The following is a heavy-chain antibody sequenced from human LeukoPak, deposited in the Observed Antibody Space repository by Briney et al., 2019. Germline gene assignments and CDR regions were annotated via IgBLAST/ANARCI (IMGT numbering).Heavy chain of an antibody. CDR2: IKQDGSEK. CDR3: ASGPL. CDR1: GFTFSDYA. V-gene: IGHV3-7*03. Sequence: GGSLRLSCVVSGFTFSDYAMSWVRQAPGKGLEWVANIKQDGSEKYYVDSVKGRFTISRDNAKNSLYLQMNSLRAEDTAVYYCASGPLWGQGTLVTVSS. J-gene: IGHJ4*02.